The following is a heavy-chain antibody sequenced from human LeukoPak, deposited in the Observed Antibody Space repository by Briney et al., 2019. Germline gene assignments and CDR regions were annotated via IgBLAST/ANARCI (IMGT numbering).Heavy chain of an antibody. J-gene: IGHJ4*02. D-gene: IGHD3-10*01. V-gene: IGHV3-23*01. Sequence: VGSLRLSCAASGFTFSSYAMSWVRQAPGKGLEWVSAISGSGGSTYYADSVKGRFTISRDNSKNTLYLQMNSLRAEDTAVYYCAKGRSPAQEYYFDYWGQGTLVTVSS. CDR1: GFTFSSYA. CDR3: AKGRSPAQEYYFDY. CDR2: ISGSGGST.